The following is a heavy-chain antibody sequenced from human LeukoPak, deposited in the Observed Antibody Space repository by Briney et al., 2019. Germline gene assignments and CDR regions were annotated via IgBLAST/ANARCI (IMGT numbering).Heavy chain of an antibody. Sequence: ASVKVSCKASGYTFTGYYMHWVRQAPGQGLEWMGIINPSGGSTSYAQKFQGRVTMTRDMSTSTVYMELSSLRSEDTAVYYCARGRDTFGGVIRRFDYWGQGTLVTVSS. D-gene: IGHD3-16*01. CDR3: ARGRDTFGGVIRRFDY. CDR2: INPSGGST. J-gene: IGHJ4*02. V-gene: IGHV1-46*01. CDR1: GYTFTGYY.